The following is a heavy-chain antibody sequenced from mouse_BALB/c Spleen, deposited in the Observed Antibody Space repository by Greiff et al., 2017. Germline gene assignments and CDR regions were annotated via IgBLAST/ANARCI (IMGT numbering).Heavy chain of an antibody. Sequence: EVQVVESGGGLVKPGGSLKLSCAASGFTFSSYAMSWVRQTPEKRLEWVASISSGGSTYYPDSVKGRFTISRDNARNILYLQMSSLRSEDTAMYYCARGPGSSWGFAYWGQGTLVTVSA. D-gene: IGHD1-1*01. CDR2: ISSGGST. CDR3: ARGPGSSWGFAY. J-gene: IGHJ3*01. CDR1: GFTFSSYA. V-gene: IGHV5-6-5*01.